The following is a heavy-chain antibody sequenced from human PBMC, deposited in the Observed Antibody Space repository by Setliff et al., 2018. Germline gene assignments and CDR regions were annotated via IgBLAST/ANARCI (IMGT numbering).Heavy chain of an antibody. CDR2: IKQDGSEK. CDR1: GFTFSTYW. V-gene: IGHV3-7*01. Sequence: SLRLSCAASGFTFSTYWMSWVRQAPGKGLEWVANIKQDGSEKYYVDSVKGRFSISRDNAKNSLYLQMNSLRAEDTAVYYCVRGYCSSSSCYGTMGYWGQGTLVTVSS. D-gene: IGHD2-2*01. J-gene: IGHJ4*02. CDR3: VRGYCSSSSCYGTMGY.